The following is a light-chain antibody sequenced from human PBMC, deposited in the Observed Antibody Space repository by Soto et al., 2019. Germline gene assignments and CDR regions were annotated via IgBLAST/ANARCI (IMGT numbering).Light chain of an antibody. V-gene: IGLV1-47*01. J-gene: IGLJ3*02. CDR2: RNS. Sequence: QSVLTQTPSASGTPGQRVTISCSGGTFNIGINDVYWYQQLPGTAPKLLIYRNSRRPSGVPDRFSGSRSGTSGSLAISGLQSEDEADYYCAIWDLTLSAWVFGGGTQLTVL. CDR3: AIWDLTLSAWV. CDR1: TFNIGIND.